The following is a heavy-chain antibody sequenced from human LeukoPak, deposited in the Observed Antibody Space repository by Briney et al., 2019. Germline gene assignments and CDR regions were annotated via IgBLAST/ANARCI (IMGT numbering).Heavy chain of an antibody. D-gene: IGHD3-22*01. Sequence: PGRSLRLSCAASGFTFSSYGMHWVRQAPGKGLEWVAVIWYDGSNKYYANSVKGRFTISRDNSKNTLYLQMNSLRAEDTAVYYCARDSSGNFDYWGQGTLVTVSS. V-gene: IGHV3-33*01. CDR1: GFTFSSYG. J-gene: IGHJ4*02. CDR2: IWYDGSNK. CDR3: ARDSSGNFDY.